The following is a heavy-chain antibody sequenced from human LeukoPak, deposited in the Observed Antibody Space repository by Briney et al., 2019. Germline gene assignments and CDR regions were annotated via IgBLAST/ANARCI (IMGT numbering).Heavy chain of an antibody. Sequence: GASVKVSCKASGYTFTGYYMHWVREAPGQGLEWMGWINPNSGGTNYAQKFQGRVTMTRDTSISTAYMELSRLRSDDTAVYYCAREGWGDLADAFDIWGQGTMVTVSS. CDR1: GYTFTGYY. J-gene: IGHJ3*02. CDR2: INPNSGGT. V-gene: IGHV1-2*02. CDR3: AREGWGDLADAFDI. D-gene: IGHD3-16*01.